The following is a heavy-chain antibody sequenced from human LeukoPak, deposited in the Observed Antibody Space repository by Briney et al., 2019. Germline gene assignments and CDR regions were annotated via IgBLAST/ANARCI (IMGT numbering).Heavy chain of an antibody. D-gene: IGHD3-9*01. CDR3: AKWSYYDILTGYYRNRGAFDI. Sequence: GGSLRLSRAASGVTFSSYAMSWVRQAPGKGLEWVSAISGSGGSTYYADSVKGRFTISRDNSKNTLYLQMNSLRAEDTAVYYCAKWSYYDILTGYYRNRGAFDIWGQGTMVTVSS. CDR2: ISGSGGST. V-gene: IGHV3-23*01. J-gene: IGHJ3*02. CDR1: GVTFSSYA.